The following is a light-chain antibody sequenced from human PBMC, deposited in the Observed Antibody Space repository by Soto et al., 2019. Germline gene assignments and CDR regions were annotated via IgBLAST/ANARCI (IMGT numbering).Light chain of an antibody. CDR3: QQYGDLPLT. Sequence: DIVLTQSPDTLSLSPGERVTLSCRASQTVINSHVAWSRQKPGQPPRLLIQGASSRATGVADRFSGDGSGKDFTLTISRLEPEDFAVYVCQQYGDLPLTFGRGTRLEMK. J-gene: IGKJ2*01. V-gene: IGKV3-20*01. CDR1: QTVINSH. CDR2: GAS.